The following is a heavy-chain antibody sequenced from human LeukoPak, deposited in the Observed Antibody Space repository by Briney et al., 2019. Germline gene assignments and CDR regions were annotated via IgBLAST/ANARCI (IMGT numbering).Heavy chain of an antibody. J-gene: IGHJ6*02. V-gene: IGHV5-51*01. CDR3: ARTVSSAGSRYYYYYGMVV. CDR1: GYSFTSYW. CDR2: IYPGDSDT. D-gene: IGHD6-6*01. Sequence: GESLKISCKGSGYSFTSYWIGWVRQMPGKGLEWMGIIYPGDSDTRYSPSFQGQVTISADKSISTAYLQWSSLRASDTAMYYCARTVSSAGSRYYYYYGMVVWGQGTTVTVSS.